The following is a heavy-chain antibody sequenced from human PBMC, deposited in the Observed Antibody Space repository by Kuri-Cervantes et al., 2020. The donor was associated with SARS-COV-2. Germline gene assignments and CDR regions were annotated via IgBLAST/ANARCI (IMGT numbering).Heavy chain of an antibody. D-gene: IGHD1-26*01. J-gene: IGHJ6*03. CDR1: GFTFSSYS. V-gene: IGHV3-23*01. Sequence: GESLKISCAASGFTFSSYSMNWVRQAPGKGLEWVSAISGSGGSTYYADSVKGRFTISRDNSKNTLYLQMNSLRAEDTAVYYCANTGIVGAKRSQHYYYYYYMDVWGKGTTVTVSS. CDR3: ANTGIVGAKRSQHYYYYYYMDV. CDR2: ISGSGGST.